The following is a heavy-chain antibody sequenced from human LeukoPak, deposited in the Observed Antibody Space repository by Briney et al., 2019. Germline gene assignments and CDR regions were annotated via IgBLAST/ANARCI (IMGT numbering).Heavy chain of an antibody. D-gene: IGHD5-24*01. J-gene: IGHJ6*03. CDR3: AKRGSEMATITNYYYYMDV. V-gene: IGHV3-30*02. CDR1: GFTFSNAW. Sequence: GGSLRLSCAASGFTFSNAWMSWVRQAPGKGLEWVAFIRYDGSNKYYADSVKGRFTISRDNSKNTLYLQMNSLRAEDTAVYYCAKRGSEMATITNYYYYMDVWGKGTTVTVSS. CDR2: IRYDGSNK.